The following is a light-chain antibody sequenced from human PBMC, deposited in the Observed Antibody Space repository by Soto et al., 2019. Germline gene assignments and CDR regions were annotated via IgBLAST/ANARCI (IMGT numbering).Light chain of an antibody. J-gene: IGKJ2*01. CDR2: DAS. CDR3: QQYGSSPQT. V-gene: IGKV3D-20*01. Sequence: EIVLTQSPATLSLSPGERATLSCGANQSVSSRYLAWYQQRPGLAPRLLIYDASYRATGIPDRFSGSGSGTDFTLTISRLKPEDFAVYYCQQYGSSPQTFGQGTKLEIK. CDR1: QSVSSRY.